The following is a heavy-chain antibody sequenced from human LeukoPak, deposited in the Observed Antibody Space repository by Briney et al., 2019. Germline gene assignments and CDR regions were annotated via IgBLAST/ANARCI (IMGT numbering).Heavy chain of an antibody. Sequence: PSETLSLTCTVSGGSISTYYWNWIRQPPGKVLEWIGYNYHSGSTNYNPSLQSRVTISVDTSKNQFSLNLNSVTAADTAVYYCARGGAARPHFQNWGQGTLVTVSS. V-gene: IGHV4-59*01. CDR1: GGSISTYY. D-gene: IGHD6-6*01. CDR3: ARGGAARPHFQN. J-gene: IGHJ1*01. CDR2: NYHSGST.